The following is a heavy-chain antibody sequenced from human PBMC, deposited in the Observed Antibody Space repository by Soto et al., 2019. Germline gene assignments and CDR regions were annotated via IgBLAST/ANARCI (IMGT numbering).Heavy chain of an antibody. CDR3: AKDLLGPGRAYGMGV. D-gene: IGHD7-27*01. Sequence: QVQLVESGGGVVQPGRSLRLSCAASGFTFSSYGMHWVRQAPGKGLEWVAVISYDGSNKYYADSVKGRFTISRDNSKNTLYLQMNSLRAEDTAVYYCAKDLLGPGRAYGMGVWGQGTTVTVSS. V-gene: IGHV3-30*18. CDR2: ISYDGSNK. J-gene: IGHJ6*02. CDR1: GFTFSSYG.